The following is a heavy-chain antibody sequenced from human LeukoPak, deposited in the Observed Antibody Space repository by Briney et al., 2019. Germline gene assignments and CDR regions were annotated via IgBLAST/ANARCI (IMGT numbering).Heavy chain of an antibody. D-gene: IGHD6-13*01. CDR3: TRGLRREQQLLRAFDD. V-gene: IGHV1-46*01. J-gene: IGHJ4*02. Sequence: GASVKVSCKASGYTFTSYYMHWVRQAPGQGLEWMGIINPSGGSTSYAQKFQGRVSMTSNTSISTAYMELSSLRSEDTAVYYCTRGLRREQQLLRAFDDWGQGTLVTVSS. CDR2: INPSGGST. CDR1: GYTFTSYY.